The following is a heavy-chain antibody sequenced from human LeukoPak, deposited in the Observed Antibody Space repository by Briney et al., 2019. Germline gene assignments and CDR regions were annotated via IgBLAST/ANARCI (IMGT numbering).Heavy chain of an antibody. Sequence: GGSLRLSCAASGFTFSSYSMNWVRQAPGKGLEWVAVISYDGSNKYYADSVKGRFTISRDNSKNTLYLQMNSLRAEDTAVYYCAREGYYYDSSGYYYALDYWGQGTLVTVSS. CDR2: ISYDGSNK. CDR3: AREGYYYDSSGYYYALDY. D-gene: IGHD3-22*01. V-gene: IGHV3-30*03. CDR1: GFTFSSYS. J-gene: IGHJ4*02.